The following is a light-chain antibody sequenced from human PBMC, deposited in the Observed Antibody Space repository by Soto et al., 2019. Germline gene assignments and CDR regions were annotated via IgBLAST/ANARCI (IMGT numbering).Light chain of an antibody. CDR1: QSVSSF. V-gene: IGKV3-11*01. CDR3: QQRSNWPWT. Sequence: EIVLTQSPATLSLSPLERVTLXWMASQSVSSFLAWYQQKPGQAPRLLIYDASNRATGIPDRFSGSGSGTDFTLTISRLEPEDFAVYYCQQRSNWPWTFGQGTKVDIK. J-gene: IGKJ1*01. CDR2: DAS.